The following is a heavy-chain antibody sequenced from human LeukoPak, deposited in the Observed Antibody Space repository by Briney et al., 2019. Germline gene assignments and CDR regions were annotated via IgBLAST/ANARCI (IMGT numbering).Heavy chain of an antibody. V-gene: IGHV4-39*01. CDR2: IYYSGST. CDR1: GGSISSSSYY. CDR3: ARVLLWFGELSSYYYGMDV. Sequence: SETLSLTCTVSGGSISSSSYYWGWIRQPPGKGLEWIGSIYYSGSTYYNPSLKSRVTISVDTSMNQFSLKLSSVTAADTAVYYCARVLLWFGELSSYYYGMDVWGQGTTVTVSS. J-gene: IGHJ6*02. D-gene: IGHD3-10*01.